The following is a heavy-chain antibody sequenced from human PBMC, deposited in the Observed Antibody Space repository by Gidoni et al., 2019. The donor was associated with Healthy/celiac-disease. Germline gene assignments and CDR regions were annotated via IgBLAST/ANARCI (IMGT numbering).Heavy chain of an antibody. D-gene: IGHD3-10*01. CDR1: GGTFSSHT. CDR2: IIPILDIA. CDR3: ARDRGADYYGSGSYDY. J-gene: IGHJ4*02. V-gene: IGHV1-69*08. Sequence: QVQLVQSGAEVKKPGSSVKVSCKDSGGTFSSHTIRWVRQAPGQGLEWMGRIIPILDIANYAQKFQGRVTITADRSTSTAYMELSSLRSEDTAVYYCARDRGADYYGSGSYDYWGQGTLVTVSS.